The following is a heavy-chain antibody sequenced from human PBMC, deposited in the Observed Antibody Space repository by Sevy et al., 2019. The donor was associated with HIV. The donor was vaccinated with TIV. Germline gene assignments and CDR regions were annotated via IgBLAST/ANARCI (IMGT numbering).Heavy chain of an antibody. V-gene: IGHV4-59*01. CDR3: ARAPLVRSGDDALNWFDP. CDR2: IYYTGST. D-gene: IGHD5-12*01. Sequence: SETLSLTCTVFGGSISAYYWSWIRPSPGKGLQYIGYIYYTGSTNHNPSLNSRVTMSVDTSKNQFSLRLTSVTAADTAIYYCARAPLVRSGDDALNWFDPWGQGTLVTVSS. CDR1: GGSISAYY. J-gene: IGHJ5*02.